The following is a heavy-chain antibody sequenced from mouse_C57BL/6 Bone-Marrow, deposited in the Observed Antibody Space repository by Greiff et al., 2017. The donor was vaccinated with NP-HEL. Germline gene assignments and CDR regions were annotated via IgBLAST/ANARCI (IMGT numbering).Heavy chain of an antibody. CDR2: IHPNSGST. J-gene: IGHJ4*01. D-gene: IGHD2-1*01. V-gene: IGHV1-64*01. Sequence: QVQLQQPGAELVKPGASVKLSCKASGYTFTSYWMHWVKQRPGQGLEWIGMIHPNSGSTNYNEKFKSKATLTVDKSSSTAYMQLSSLTSEDSAVYYCARSYGNPYYAMDYWGQGTSVTVSS. CDR3: ARSYGNPYYAMDY. CDR1: GYTFTSYW.